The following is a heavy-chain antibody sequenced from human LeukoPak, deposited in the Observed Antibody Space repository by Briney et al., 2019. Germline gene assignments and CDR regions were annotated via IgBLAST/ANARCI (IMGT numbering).Heavy chain of an antibody. V-gene: IGHV1-69*13. CDR1: GYTFTSYY. D-gene: IGHD5-24*01. CDR3: ARGRNIEMTTMSGGSDY. Sequence: SVKVSCKASGYTFTSYYIHWVRQAPGQGLEWMGGIIPIFGTANYAQKFQGRVTITADESTSTAYMELSSLRSDDTAVYYCARGRNIEMTTMSGGSDYWGQGTLVTVSS. CDR2: IIPIFGTA. J-gene: IGHJ4*02.